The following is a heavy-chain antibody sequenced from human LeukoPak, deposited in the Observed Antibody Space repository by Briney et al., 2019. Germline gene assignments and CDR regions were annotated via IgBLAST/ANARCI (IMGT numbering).Heavy chain of an antibody. CDR3: ARDPGSYIPSYYFDY. CDR1: GGSFSSYY. CDR2: IYYSGST. V-gene: IGHV4-39*07. D-gene: IGHD1-26*01. J-gene: IGHJ4*02. Sequence: SETLSLTCAVYGGSFSSYYWGWIRQPPGKGLEWIGSIYYSGSTYYNPSLKSRVTISVDTSKNQFSLKLSSVTAADTAVYYCARDPGSYIPSYYFDYWGQGTLVTVSS.